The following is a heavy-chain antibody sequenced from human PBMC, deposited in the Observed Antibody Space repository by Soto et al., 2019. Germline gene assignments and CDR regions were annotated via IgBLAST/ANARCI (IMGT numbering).Heavy chain of an antibody. CDR3: ARANMGYSYGYDYYYGMDV. D-gene: IGHD5-18*01. V-gene: IGHV5-10-1*01. CDR1: GYSFTSYW. CDR2: IDPSDSYT. Sequence: GESLKISCKGSGYSFTSYWIGRVRQMPGKGLEWMGRIDPSDSYTNYSPSFQGHVTISADKSISTAYLQWSSLKASDTAMYYCARANMGYSYGYDYYYGMDVWGQGTTVTVSS. J-gene: IGHJ6*02.